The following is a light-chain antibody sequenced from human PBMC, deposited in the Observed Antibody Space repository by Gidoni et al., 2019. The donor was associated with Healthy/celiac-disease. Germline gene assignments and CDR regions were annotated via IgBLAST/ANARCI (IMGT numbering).Light chain of an antibody. Sequence: ISLTPSPYSLSASVGDTVTITCRASQGISSYLAWYQQKPGKAPKLLIYAASTLQSGVPSRFSGSGSGTEFTLTISSLQPEDFATYYCQQLNSYPITFGQGTRLEIK. CDR3: QQLNSYPIT. CDR2: AAS. V-gene: IGKV1-9*01. CDR1: QGISSY. J-gene: IGKJ5*01.